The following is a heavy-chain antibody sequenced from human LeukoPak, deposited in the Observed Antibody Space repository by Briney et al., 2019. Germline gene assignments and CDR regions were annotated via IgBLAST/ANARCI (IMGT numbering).Heavy chain of an antibody. J-gene: IGHJ4*02. CDR1: GGSISGFY. D-gene: IGHD6-6*01. V-gene: IGHV4-59*01. Sequence: PETLSLTCTVSGGSISGFYWSWIRQPPGKGLEWIGYIYYSGSTNYNPSLKSRVTMSVDTSKNQFSLKLSSVTAADTALYFCARKGLGSTSPFGYWGQGTLVTVSS. CDR3: ARKGLGSTSPFGY. CDR2: IYYSGST.